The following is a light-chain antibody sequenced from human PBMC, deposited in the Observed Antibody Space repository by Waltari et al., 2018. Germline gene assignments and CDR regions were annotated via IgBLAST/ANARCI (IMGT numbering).Light chain of an antibody. Sequence: QSALTQPASVSGSPGQSIPIPCTGTSSDVGGYNYVSWYQQYPDKAPKLMIYDVSKPPSGVSNRFSGSKSGNTASLTISGLQAEDEADYYCCSYAGSSTHVLFGGGTKLTVL. J-gene: IGLJ2*01. V-gene: IGLV2-23*02. CDR3: CSYAGSSTHVL. CDR2: DVS. CDR1: SSDVGGYNY.